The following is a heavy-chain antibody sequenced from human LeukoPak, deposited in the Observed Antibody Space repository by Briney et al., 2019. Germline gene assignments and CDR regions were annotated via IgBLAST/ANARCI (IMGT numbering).Heavy chain of an antibody. CDR1: GFTFDDYA. D-gene: IGHD6-6*01. J-gene: IGHJ4*02. V-gene: IGHV3-9*01. Sequence: PGGSLRLSCAASGFTFDDYAMHWVRQAPGKGLEWVSGISWNSGSIGYADSVKGRFTISRDNAKNSLYLQMNSLRAEDTALYYCAKDIGLAARRRGIDYWGQGTLVTVSS. CDR2: ISWNSGSI. CDR3: AKDIGLAARRRGIDY.